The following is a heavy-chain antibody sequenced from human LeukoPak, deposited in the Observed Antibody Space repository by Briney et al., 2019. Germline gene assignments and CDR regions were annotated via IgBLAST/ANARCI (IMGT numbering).Heavy chain of an antibody. CDR1: GFTFSNFW. V-gene: IGHV3-7*01. CDR2: IKQDETEK. Sequence: GGSLRLSCTASGFTFSNFWMGWVRQAPGKGLEWVANIKQDETEKFYLGSVKGRFTISRDNAKNSLYLQMNSLRAEDTAVYYCARAYSSSWHDAFDIWGQGTMVTVSS. CDR3: ARAYSSSWHDAFDI. J-gene: IGHJ3*02. D-gene: IGHD6-13*01.